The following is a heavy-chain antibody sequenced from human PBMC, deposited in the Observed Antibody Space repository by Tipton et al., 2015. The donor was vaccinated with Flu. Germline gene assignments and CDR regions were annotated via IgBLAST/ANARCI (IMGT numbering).Heavy chain of an antibody. V-gene: IGHV4-59*10. CDR2: FYTSGST. CDR1: GFTFDDYG. D-gene: IGHD3-10*01. CDR3: ARGSGSGTYVVFDY. J-gene: IGHJ4*02. Sequence: LRLSCAVSGFTFDDYGMSWVRQVPGKGLEWVGRFYTSGSTNYHPSLKSRVTMSVDTSKNQFSLRLTSVTAADTAVYYCARGSGSGTYVVFDYWGQGTLVTVSS.